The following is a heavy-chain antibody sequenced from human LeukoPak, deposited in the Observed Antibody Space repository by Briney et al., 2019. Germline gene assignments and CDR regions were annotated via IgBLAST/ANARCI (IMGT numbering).Heavy chain of an antibody. CDR1: GGTFSSYA. CDR2: IIPILGIA. CDR3: ARGESDYYDSSGYDHLDY. D-gene: IGHD3-22*01. J-gene: IGHJ4*02. Sequence: ASVKVSCKASGGTFSSYAISWVRQAPGQGLEWMGRIIPILGIANYAQKFQGRVTITADKSTSTAYMELSSLRSEDTAVYYCARGESDYYDSSGYDHLDYWGQGTLVTVSS. V-gene: IGHV1-69*04.